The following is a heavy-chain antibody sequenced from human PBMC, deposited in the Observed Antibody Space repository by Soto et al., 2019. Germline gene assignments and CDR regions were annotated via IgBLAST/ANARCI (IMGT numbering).Heavy chain of an antibody. Sequence: GGSLRLSCAASGFTFSSYGMHWVRQAPGKGLEWVAVIWYDGSNKYYADSVKSRFTISRDNSKNTLYLQMNSLRAEDTAVYYCARDRYMTTVTTGNYFDYWGQGTLVTVSS. CDR1: GFTFSSYG. J-gene: IGHJ4*02. CDR2: IWYDGSNK. V-gene: IGHV3-33*01. CDR3: ARDRYMTTVTTGNYFDY. D-gene: IGHD4-17*01.